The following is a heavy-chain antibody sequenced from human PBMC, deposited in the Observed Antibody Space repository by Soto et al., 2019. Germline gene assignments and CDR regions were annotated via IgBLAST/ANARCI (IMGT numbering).Heavy chain of an antibody. CDR1: GFTFSSYD. Sequence: EVQLAESGGGMVQPGGSLRLSCVASGFTFSSYDVHWVRQAPGKGLEYVSSISSNGGTTYYGNSVKGRFTISRDNSKNTLYLQMGSLRAEDKAVYYCVRRVAGNYDYWGQGTLVTVSS. V-gene: IGHV3-64*01. D-gene: IGHD1-7*01. CDR2: ISSNGGTT. CDR3: VRRVAGNYDY. J-gene: IGHJ4*02.